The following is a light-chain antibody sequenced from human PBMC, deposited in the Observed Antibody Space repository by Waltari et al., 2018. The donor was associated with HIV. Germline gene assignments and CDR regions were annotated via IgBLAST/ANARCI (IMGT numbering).Light chain of an antibody. Sequence: DIQMTQSPSSLSASVGDRVTITCRASQSINSYLNWYQQKPGKAPKLLIYATSRLQSWVPSRFSGSGSVTDFTLTISSLQPEDFATYYCQQSYSIPQITFGQGTRLDIK. J-gene: IGKJ5*01. V-gene: IGKV1-39*01. CDR3: QQSYSIPQIT. CDR1: QSINSY. CDR2: ATS.